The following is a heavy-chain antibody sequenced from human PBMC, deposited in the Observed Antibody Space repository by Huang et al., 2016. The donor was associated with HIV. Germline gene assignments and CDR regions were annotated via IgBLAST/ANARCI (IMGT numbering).Heavy chain of an antibody. CDR2: SSTNNGDT. V-gene: IGHV1-18*04. D-gene: IGHD3-22*01. CDR3: GGSSGYWSFDY. Sequence: QVQLVQSGGEVKKPGASVKVSCKASDYTFTSYGISWVRQATGQGLEWMGGSSTNNGDTNYAQKFQGRVTMTTDTSTSTAYMELRGLRSDDTAVYYCGGSSGYWSFDYWGQGTLVTVSS. J-gene: IGHJ4*02. CDR1: DYTFTSYG.